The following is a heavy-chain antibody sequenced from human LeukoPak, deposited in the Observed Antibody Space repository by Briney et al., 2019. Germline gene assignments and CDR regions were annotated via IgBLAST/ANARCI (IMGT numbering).Heavy chain of an antibody. CDR3: ARPGLGYCSGGSCYFDY. D-gene: IGHD2-15*01. V-gene: IGHV5-51*01. CDR1: GYSFTNYW. CDR2: IYPGDSDT. Sequence: GESLKISCKGSGYSFTNYWIGWVRQMPGKGLEWMGIIYPGDSDTRYSPSFQGQVTISADKSISTAYLQWSSLKASDTAMYYCARPGLGYCSGGSCYFDYWGQGTLVTVSS. J-gene: IGHJ4*02.